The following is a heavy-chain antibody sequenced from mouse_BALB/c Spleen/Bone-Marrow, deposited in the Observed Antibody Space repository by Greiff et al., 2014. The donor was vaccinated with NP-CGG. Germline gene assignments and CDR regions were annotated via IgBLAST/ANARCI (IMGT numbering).Heavy chain of an antibody. V-gene: IGHV14-3*02. CDR2: IDPANVNT. CDR1: GFNIKNTY. J-gene: IGHJ3*01. D-gene: IGHD1-1*01. CDR3: ATYYYGSSLFAY. Sequence: EVQLQQSGAELVKPGASVKLSCTASGFNIKNTYIHWVKQRPEQDLEWIGRIDPANVNTKYDPKFQGKATITADTSSNTAYLQLSSLTSEDTAVDYCATYYYGSSLFAYWGQGTLVTVSA.